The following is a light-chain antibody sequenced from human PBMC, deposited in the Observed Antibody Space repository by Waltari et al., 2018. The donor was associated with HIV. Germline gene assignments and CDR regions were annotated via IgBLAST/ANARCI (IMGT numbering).Light chain of an antibody. CDR1: SSDVSAVNF. J-gene: IGLJ1*01. V-gene: IGLV2-11*01. CDR2: DVN. Sequence: QSALTQPRSVSGSPGQSVTIPCTGTSSDVSAVNFDSWYQQHPGKAPKLMIYDVNKRPSGVPDRFSGSKSGNTASLNISGLQAEDESDYYCCSYAGIWGVFGTGTKVTVL. CDR3: CSYAGIWGV.